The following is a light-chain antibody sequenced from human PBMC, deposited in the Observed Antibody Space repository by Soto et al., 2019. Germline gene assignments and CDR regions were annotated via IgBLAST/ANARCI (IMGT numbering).Light chain of an antibody. CDR1: SSDVGAYNS. CDR2: DVN. V-gene: IGLV2-11*01. Sequence: SALTQPRSVSGSPGQSVTISCTGTSSDVGAYNSVSWYQQHPGKAPKLMICDVNKRPSGVPDRFSGSKSGNTASLTISGLQAEDEADYYCCSYAGSSYVFGTGTKVTVL. J-gene: IGLJ1*01. CDR3: CSYAGSSYV.